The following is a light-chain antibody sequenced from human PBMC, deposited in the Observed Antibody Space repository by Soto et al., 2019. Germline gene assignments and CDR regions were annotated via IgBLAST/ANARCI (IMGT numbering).Light chain of an antibody. V-gene: IGLV2-23*01. J-gene: IGLJ2*01. CDR2: EDS. Sequence: QSALTQPASVSGSPGQSITISCTGTSSDVGGYKLVSWYQQHPGKAPKLMIYEDSKRPSGVSDRFSGSKSGNTASLTISGLQAEDEADYYCCSYAGSSIQVLFGGGTKL. CDR3: CSYAGSSIQVL. CDR1: SSDVGGYKL.